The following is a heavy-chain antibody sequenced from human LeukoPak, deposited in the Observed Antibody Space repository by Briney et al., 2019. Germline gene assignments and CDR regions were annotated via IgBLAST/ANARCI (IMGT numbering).Heavy chain of an antibody. V-gene: IGHV1-2*02. Sequence: ASVKVSCKASGYTFTGYYMHWVRQAPGQGLEWMGWINPNSGGTNYAQKFQGRVTMTRDTSISTAYMELSRLRSDDTAMYYCARVVNYYYGMDVWGQGTTVTVSS. CDR3: ARVVNYYYGMDV. J-gene: IGHJ6*02. CDR2: INPNSGGT. CDR1: GYTFTGYY. D-gene: IGHD2-2*01.